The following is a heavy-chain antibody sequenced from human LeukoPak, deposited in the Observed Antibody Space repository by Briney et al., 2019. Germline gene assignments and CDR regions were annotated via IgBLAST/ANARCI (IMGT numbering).Heavy chain of an antibody. J-gene: IGHJ4*02. CDR3: ARAGGQWELLRDFDY. Sequence: ASVTVSFKASGYTFTSYGISWVRQAPGQGLEWMGWISAYNGNTNYAQKLQGRVTMTTDTSTSTAYMELRSLRSDDTAVYYCARAGGQWELLRDFDYWGQGTLVTVSS. D-gene: IGHD1-26*01. CDR2: ISAYNGNT. CDR1: GYTFTSYG. V-gene: IGHV1-18*01.